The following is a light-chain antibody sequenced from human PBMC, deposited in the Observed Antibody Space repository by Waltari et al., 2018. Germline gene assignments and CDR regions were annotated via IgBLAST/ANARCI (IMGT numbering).Light chain of an antibody. Sequence: QSALTQPASVSGSPGQSLTISCTGTNSYAGRYNYVTWYQQPPGKAPKLMIYEVTNRPSGLSNRFSGSKSGNTASLTITELQAEDEADYYCSSYAGNDLVIFGGGTKLTVL. CDR2: EVT. J-gene: IGLJ2*01. CDR1: NSYAGRYNY. V-gene: IGLV2-14*01. CDR3: SSYAGNDLVI.